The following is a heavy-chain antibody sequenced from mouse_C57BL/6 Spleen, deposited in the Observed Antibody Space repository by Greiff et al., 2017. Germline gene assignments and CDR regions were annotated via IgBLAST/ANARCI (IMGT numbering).Heavy chain of an antibody. CDR2: IYPVSGET. CDR1: GYTFTDHT. CDR3: GRGNWDGYFDV. V-gene: IGHV1-11*01. Sequence: VQLQQSGAELASPGASVTLSCKASGYTFTDHTMNWVKKRPGQGLEWIGWIYPVSGETNYNQRLMGKATFSVDRSSNTVYMVLNSLTSEDPAVYCCGRGNWDGYFDVWGTGTTVTVSS. J-gene: IGHJ1*03. D-gene: IGHD4-1*01.